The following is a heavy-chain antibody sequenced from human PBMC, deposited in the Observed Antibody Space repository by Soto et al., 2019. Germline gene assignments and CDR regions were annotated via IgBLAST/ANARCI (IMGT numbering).Heavy chain of an antibody. Sequence: SETLSLTCTVSGGSISSGGYYWSWIRQHPGKGLEWIGYIYYSGSTYYNPSLKSRVTISVDTSKNQFSLKLSSVTAADTAVYYCARDIRDTIFGVVTPRAGGYYGMDVWGQGTTVTVSS. J-gene: IGHJ6*02. D-gene: IGHD3-3*01. CDR1: GGSISSGGYY. CDR2: IYYSGST. CDR3: ARDIRDTIFGVVTPRAGGYYGMDV. V-gene: IGHV4-31*03.